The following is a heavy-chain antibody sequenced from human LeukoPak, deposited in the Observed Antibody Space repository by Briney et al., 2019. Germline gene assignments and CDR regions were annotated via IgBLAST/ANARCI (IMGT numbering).Heavy chain of an antibody. V-gene: IGHV7-4-1*02. CDR1: GYTFTSYA. CDR2: INTNTGKP. D-gene: IGHD2-2*01. Sequence: ASVKVSCKASGYTFTSYAMNWVRQAPGQGLEWMGWINTNTGKPTYAQAFTGRFVFSMDTSVNTAFLQISGLKAEDTAVYYCARDRGIVVVQASLGSWFDPWGQGTLVTVSS. CDR3: ARDRGIVVVQASLGSWFDP. J-gene: IGHJ5*02.